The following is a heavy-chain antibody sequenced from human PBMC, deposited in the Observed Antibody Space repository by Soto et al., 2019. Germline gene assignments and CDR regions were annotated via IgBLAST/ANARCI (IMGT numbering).Heavy chain of an antibody. Sequence: EVQLVQSGAEVKEPGESLKISCKGSGYTFTSYWIGWVRQMPGKGLEWMGIIYAGDSETRYSPSFQGQVTISADKSISTVYLQWSSLKASDTPMYYCARRQVWYGELLHAFDIWGQGTMVTVSS. D-gene: IGHD3-10*01. CDR3: ARRQVWYGELLHAFDI. V-gene: IGHV5-51*03. J-gene: IGHJ3*02. CDR2: IYAGDSET. CDR1: GYTFTSYW.